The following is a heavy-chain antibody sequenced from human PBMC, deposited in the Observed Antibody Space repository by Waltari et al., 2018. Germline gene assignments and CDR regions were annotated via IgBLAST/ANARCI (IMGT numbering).Heavy chain of an antibody. CDR3: ARDQDSSGWYDAFDI. CDR2: ISSSSSYI. CDR1: GFTFSSSS. Sequence: EVQLVESGGGLVKPGGSLRLSCAASGFTFSSSSMNWVRQAPGKGLEWVSSISSSSSYIYYADSVKGRFTISRDNAKNSLYLQMNSLRAEDTVVYYCARDQDSSGWYDAFDIWGQGTMVTVSS. J-gene: IGHJ3*02. D-gene: IGHD6-19*01. V-gene: IGHV3-21*01.